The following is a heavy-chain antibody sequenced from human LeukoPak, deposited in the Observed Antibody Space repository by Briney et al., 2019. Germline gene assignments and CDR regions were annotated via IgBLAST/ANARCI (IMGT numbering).Heavy chain of an antibody. V-gene: IGHV3-7*01. CDR2: IKEDGSEK. D-gene: IGHD5-12*01. CDR3: ARDRGYLVFDY. CDR1: GFTFSTYW. Sequence: GGSLRLSCAASGFTFSTYWMTWVRQAPGQGLEWVANIKEDGSEKNYVDSVKGRFTISRDNAKNSLYLQVNSLRAEDTAVYYCARDRGYLVFDYWGQGTLVTVSS. J-gene: IGHJ4*02.